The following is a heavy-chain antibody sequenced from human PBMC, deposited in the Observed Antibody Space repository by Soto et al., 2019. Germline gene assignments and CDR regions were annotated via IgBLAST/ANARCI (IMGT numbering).Heavy chain of an antibody. J-gene: IGHJ4*02. CDR1: GFTFSSYE. Sequence: GGSLRLSCAASGFTFSSYEMNWVRQAPGKGLEWVSYISSSGSTVFYADSVKGRFTISRDNANNTLYLQMNSLRAEDTAVYYCERDYVPRQQLSRIFDYWGQGTLVTVSS. V-gene: IGHV3-48*03. CDR2: ISSSGSTV. CDR3: ERDYVPRQQLSRIFDY. D-gene: IGHD6-13*01.